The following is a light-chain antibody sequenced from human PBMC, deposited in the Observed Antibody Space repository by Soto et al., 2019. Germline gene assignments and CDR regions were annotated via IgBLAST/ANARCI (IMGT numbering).Light chain of an antibody. CDR3: QQRSNWYT. Sequence: EIVLTQSPATLSLSPGERATLSCRASQSVDSSLAWYQQKPGQAPRLLIYDASNSATGIPARISGSGSGTDFTLTISSLEPEDFAVYYCQQRSNWYTFGQGTKLEIK. J-gene: IGKJ2*01. CDR1: QSVDSS. CDR2: DAS. V-gene: IGKV3-11*01.